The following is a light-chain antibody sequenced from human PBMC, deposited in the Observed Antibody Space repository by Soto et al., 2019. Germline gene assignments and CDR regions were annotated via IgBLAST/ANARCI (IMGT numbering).Light chain of an antibody. CDR1: QSVSIY. CDR2: DAS. V-gene: IGKV3-11*01. CDR3: QQRSSWPPT. Sequence: EIVFTQSPATLSLSPGERATLSCRASQSVSIYLAWYQQRPGQAPRLLIYDASNRATGVPARFSGSGSGTDFTLTISSLEPEDFAVYYCQQRSSWPPTFGQGTRLEIK. J-gene: IGKJ5*01.